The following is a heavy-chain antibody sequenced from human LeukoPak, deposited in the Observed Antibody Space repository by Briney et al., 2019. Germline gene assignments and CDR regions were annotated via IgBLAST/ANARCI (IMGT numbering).Heavy chain of an antibody. J-gene: IGHJ4*02. D-gene: IGHD2-21*02. CDR3: ARAPTRFGRGDYAVCDY. Sequence: ASVKVSCKASGYIFTSYYMHWVRQAPGQGLEWMGWINPNSGGTNYAQKFQGRVTMTRDTSISTAYMELSRLRSDDTAVYYCARAPTRFGRGDYAVCDYWGQGTLVTVSS. CDR2: INPNSGGT. V-gene: IGHV1-2*02. CDR1: GYIFTSYY.